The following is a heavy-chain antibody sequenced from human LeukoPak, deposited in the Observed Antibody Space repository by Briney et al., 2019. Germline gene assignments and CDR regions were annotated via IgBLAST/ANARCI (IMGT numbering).Heavy chain of an antibody. CDR3: ARARSSVIYYYYMDV. D-gene: IGHD6-19*01. V-gene: IGHV4-39*07. CDR1: GGSISSSTYF. J-gene: IGHJ6*03. CDR2: IYYSGST. Sequence: SETLSLTCTVSGGSISSSTYFWGWIRQPPGKGLEWIGTIYYSGSTYYNPSLKSRVTISVDSSKNQFSLRLSSVTAADTAVYYCARARSSVIYYYYMDVWGKGTTVTISS.